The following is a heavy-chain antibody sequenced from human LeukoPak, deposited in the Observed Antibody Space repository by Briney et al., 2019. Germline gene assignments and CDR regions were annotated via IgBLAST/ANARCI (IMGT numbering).Heavy chain of an antibody. D-gene: IGHD1-26*01. Sequence: GRSLRLSCAASGFTFSTYTMNWVRQAPGKGLECISAISSSSSNIYYTDSVKGRFTISRDNAKNSLYLQMNSLRVEDTAVYYCARGISGSYDYWGQGTLVTVSS. CDR1: GFTFSTYT. V-gene: IGHV3-48*04. J-gene: IGHJ4*02. CDR3: ARGISGSYDY. CDR2: ISSSSSNI.